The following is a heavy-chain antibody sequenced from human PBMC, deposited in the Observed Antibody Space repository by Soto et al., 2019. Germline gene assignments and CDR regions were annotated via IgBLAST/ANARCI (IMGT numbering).Heavy chain of an antibody. CDR1: GFPFGGPG. J-gene: IGHJ3*01. CDR2: VSGDGRDI. Sequence: QVQLVQSGGGAVLPGNSLRLSVAALGFPFGGPGMHCLRQPPGKGLEWVAVVSGDGRDIDYAESVRGRFSISRDNPKSTLYLQMNNLGVEDTAIYYCARGLNKAAGGAFDVWGQGTQVIVSS. V-gene: IGHV3-33*01. D-gene: IGHD3-16*01. CDR3: ARGLNKAAGGAFDV.